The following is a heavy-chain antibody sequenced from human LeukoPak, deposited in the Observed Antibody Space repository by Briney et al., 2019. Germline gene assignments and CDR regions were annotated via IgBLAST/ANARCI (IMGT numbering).Heavy chain of an antibody. CDR1: GFTFTSYD. CDR2: MNPNNGNT. V-gene: IGHV1-8*01. CDR3: VRDGEGVAISVNYWFDP. Sequence: ASVTVSCKASGFTFTSYDINWVRQASGQGFEWMGWMNPNNGNTGYAQKFQGRVTMTRDTSISTAYMELRGLRSEDTAVYYCVRDGEGVAISVNYWFDPWGQGTLVTVSS. D-gene: IGHD3-10*01. J-gene: IGHJ5*02.